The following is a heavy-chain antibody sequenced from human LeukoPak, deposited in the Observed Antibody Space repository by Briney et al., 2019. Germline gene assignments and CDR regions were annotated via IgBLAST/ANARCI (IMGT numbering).Heavy chain of an antibody. CDR2: INPNSGGT. CDR1: GYTFTGYY. D-gene: IGHD2-2*01. V-gene: IGHV1-2*02. Sequence: ASVKVSCRASGYTFTGYYMHWVRQAPGQGLEWMGWINPNSGGTNYAQKFRGRVTMTRDTSISTAYMELSRLRSDDTAVYYCARVPPPISPAAFDIWGQGTMVTVSS. J-gene: IGHJ3*02. CDR3: ARVPPPISPAAFDI.